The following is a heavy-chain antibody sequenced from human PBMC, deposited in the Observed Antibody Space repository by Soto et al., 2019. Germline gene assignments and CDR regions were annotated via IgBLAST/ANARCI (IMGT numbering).Heavy chain of an antibody. J-gene: IGHJ4*02. CDR2: INHSGST. CDR1: GGPFSGYY. Sequence: PSETLSLTCAVYGGPFSGYYWSWIRQPPGKGLEWIGEINHSGSTNYNPSLKSRVTISVDTSKNQFSLKLSSVTAADTAVYYCARGTVTNYFVHWGQETLLTVFS. CDR3: ARGTVTNYFVH. V-gene: IGHV4-34*01. D-gene: IGHD4-17*01.